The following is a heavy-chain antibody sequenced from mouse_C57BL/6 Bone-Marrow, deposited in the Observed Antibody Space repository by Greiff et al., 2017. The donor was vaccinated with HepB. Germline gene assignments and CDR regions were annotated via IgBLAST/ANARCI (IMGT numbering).Heavy chain of an antibody. CDR3: ARDGPAWFAY. J-gene: IGHJ3*01. CDR1: GYTFTSYW. Sequence: VQLQQPGAELVKPGASVKLSCKASGYTFTSYWMHWVKQRPGRGLEWIRRIDPNSGGTKYNEKFKSKATLTVDKPSSTAYMQLSSLTSEDSAVYYCARDGPAWFAYWGQGTLVTVSA. CDR2: IDPNSGGT. V-gene: IGHV1-72*01. D-gene: IGHD2-3*01.